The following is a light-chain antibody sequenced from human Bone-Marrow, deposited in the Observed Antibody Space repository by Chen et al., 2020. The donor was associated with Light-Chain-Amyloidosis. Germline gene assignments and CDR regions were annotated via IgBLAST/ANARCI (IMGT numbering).Light chain of an antibody. V-gene: IGKV1-39*01. CDR2: AAS. CDR1: QSVTDY. J-gene: IGKJ1*01. Sequence: DIQMTQSPSSLAASVGDRVTITCRTIQSVTDYLNWYQQKPGKAPRILIYAASTLHTGVPSRLSEGGCGTGYNLTVSGMWQQDLADEYWQKCCCSAPLGPGTKV. CDR3: QKCCCSAP.